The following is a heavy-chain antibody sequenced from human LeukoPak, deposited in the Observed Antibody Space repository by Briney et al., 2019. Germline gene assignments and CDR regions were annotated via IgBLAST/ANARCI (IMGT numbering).Heavy chain of an antibody. CDR1: GGTFSSYA. CDR3: ARDLAGTTGTDY. V-gene: IGHV1-69*06. CDR2: IIPIFGTA. Sequence: ASVKVSCKASGGTFSSYAISWVRQAPGQGLEWMGGIIPIFGTANYAQKFQGRVTITADKSTSTAYMELSSLRSEDTAVYYCARDLAGTTGTDYWGQGTLVTVSS. D-gene: IGHD1-7*01. J-gene: IGHJ4*02.